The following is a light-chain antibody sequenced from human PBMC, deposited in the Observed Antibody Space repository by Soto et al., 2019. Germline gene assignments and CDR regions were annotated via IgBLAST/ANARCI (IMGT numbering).Light chain of an antibody. Sequence: DIQMTQSPSSLSASVGDTVTITCRASRSISTYLNWYQQKPGKAPELLIFAASSLQTGVPSRFSGSRSGTDFTLTISSLQPDDFEIYYCQQSYNTSSVFGQGTKLEIK. V-gene: IGKV1-39*01. CDR1: RSISTY. J-gene: IGKJ2*01. CDR3: QQSYNTSSV. CDR2: AAS.